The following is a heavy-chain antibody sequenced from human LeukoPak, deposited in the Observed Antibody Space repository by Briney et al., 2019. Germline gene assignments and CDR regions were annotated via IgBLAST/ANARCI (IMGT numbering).Heavy chain of an antibody. CDR1: GLTFSSYS. CDR2: ISSSSRHI. J-gene: IGHJ6*02. Sequence: KAGGSLRLSCAVSGLTFSSYSMNWVHQARGRGLEWVPSISSSSRHISHADSVKGRFTISRDNAKKSVYLQMNSLRAEDTAVYYCARDFVITDLSGMDVWGQGTTVTVSS. V-gene: IGHV3-21*01. D-gene: IGHD3-22*01. CDR3: ARDFVITDLSGMDV.